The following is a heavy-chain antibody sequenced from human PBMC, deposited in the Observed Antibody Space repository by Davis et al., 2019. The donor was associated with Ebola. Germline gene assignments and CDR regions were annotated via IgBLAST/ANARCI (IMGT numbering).Heavy chain of an antibody. J-gene: IGHJ6*02. Sequence: GESLKISCAASGFSFSGHNMNWVRQAPGKGLEWVSSISSGGFHIYYADSVKGRFTISRDNAKNSLYLQMNSLRAEDTAVYYCARDPGYGYGYYYDGMDVWGQGTTVIVSS. CDR2: ISSGGFHI. CDR1: GFSFSGHN. CDR3: ARDPGYGYGYYYDGMDV. V-gene: IGHV3-21*01. D-gene: IGHD5-18*01.